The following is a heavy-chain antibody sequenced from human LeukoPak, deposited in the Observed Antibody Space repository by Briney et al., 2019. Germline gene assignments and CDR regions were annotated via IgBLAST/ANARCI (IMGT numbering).Heavy chain of an antibody. V-gene: IGHV3-21*01. J-gene: IGHJ4*02. Sequence: PGGSLRLSCAASGFTFSSYSMNWVRQAPGKGLEWVSSITTSSSYIYYADSVKGRFTISRDNAKNSLYLQMNSLRAEDTAVYYCARGATEGGYYFDYWGQGTLVTVSS. CDR3: ARGATEGGYYFDY. CDR1: GFTFSSYS. D-gene: IGHD1-26*01. CDR2: ITTSSSYI.